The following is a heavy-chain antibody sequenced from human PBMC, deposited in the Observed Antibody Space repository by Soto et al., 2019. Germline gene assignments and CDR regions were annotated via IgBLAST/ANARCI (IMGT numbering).Heavy chain of an antibody. J-gene: IGHJ5*02. CDR1: GGSFSGYY. V-gene: IGHV4-34*01. D-gene: IGHD2-15*01. Sequence: QVQLQQWGAGLLKPSETLSLTCAVYGGSFSGYYWSWIRQPPGKGLEWIGEINHSGSTNYNPSLKCRVTISVDTYKNQFSLKLSSVTAEDTAVYYCARGLGDCSGGSCYSGKNWFDPWGQGTLVTVSS. CDR3: ARGLGDCSGGSCYSGKNWFDP. CDR2: INHSGST.